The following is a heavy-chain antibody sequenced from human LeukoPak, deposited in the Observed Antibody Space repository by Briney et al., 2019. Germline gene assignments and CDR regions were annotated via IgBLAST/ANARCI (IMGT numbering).Heavy chain of an antibody. CDR3: ARHDFYSNYPHNWFDP. CDR1: GYSISSGYY. Sequence: SETLSLTXAVPGYSISSGYYWGWIRQPPGKGLEWIGSFYHSGNSYYNPSLKSRVSISVDTSKNQFSLNLSSVTAADTALYYCARHDFYSNYPHNWFDPWGQGTLVTVSS. D-gene: IGHD4-11*01. V-gene: IGHV4-38-2*01. CDR2: FYHSGNS. J-gene: IGHJ5*02.